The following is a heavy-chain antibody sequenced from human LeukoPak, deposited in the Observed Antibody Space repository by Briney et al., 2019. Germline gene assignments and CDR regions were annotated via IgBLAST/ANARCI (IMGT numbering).Heavy chain of an antibody. CDR1: GGTFSSYA. V-gene: IGHV1-69*13. Sequence: ASVKVSCKASGGTFSSYAISWVRQAPGQGIEWMGGIIPIFGTANYAQKFQGRVTITADESTSTAYMELSSLRSEDTAVYYCARGGYSSGWYEGPSYYYYMDVWGKGTTVTISS. CDR2: IIPIFGTA. D-gene: IGHD6-19*01. J-gene: IGHJ6*03. CDR3: ARGGYSSGWYEGPSYYYYMDV.